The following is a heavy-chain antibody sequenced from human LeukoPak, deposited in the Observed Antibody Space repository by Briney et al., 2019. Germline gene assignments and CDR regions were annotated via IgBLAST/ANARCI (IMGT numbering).Heavy chain of an antibody. CDR2: IYHSGST. CDR1: GYSISSGYY. D-gene: IGHD2-15*01. J-gene: IGHJ4*02. V-gene: IGHV4-38-2*02. Sequence: SETLSLTCTVSGYSISSGYYWGWIRQPPGKGLEWIGSIYHSGSTYYNPSLKSRVTISVDTSKNQFSLKLSSVTAADTAVYYCARARVPGGSCPGYWGQGTLVTVSS. CDR3: ARARVPGGSCPGY.